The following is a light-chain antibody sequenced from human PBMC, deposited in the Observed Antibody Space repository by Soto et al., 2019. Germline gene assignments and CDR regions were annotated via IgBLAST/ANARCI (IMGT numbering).Light chain of an antibody. CDR3: SSYTTGTTVAVV. CDR2: EVT. V-gene: IGLV2-14*01. CDR1: SSDVGGYNY. Sequence: QSALTQPASVSGSPGQSITISCTGTSSDVGGYNYVSWYQQHPGKAPKLMIYEVTNRPSGVSNRFSGSKSGNTASLTISGLQAEDEADYYYSSYTTGTTVAVVFGGGTKLTVL. J-gene: IGLJ2*01.